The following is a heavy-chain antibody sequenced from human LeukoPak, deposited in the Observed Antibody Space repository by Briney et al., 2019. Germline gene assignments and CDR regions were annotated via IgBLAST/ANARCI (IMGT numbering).Heavy chain of an antibody. D-gene: IGHD7-27*01. V-gene: IGHV3-23*01. CDR1: GFTFSSYA. Sequence: QSGGSLRLSCAASGFTFSSYAMSWVRQAPGKGLEWVSAISGGGGSTYYADSVKGRFTISRDNSKNTLYLQMNSLRAEDTAVYYCARSARTGDPLVKPHAFDIWGQGTMVTVSS. CDR3: ARSARTGDPLVKPHAFDI. CDR2: ISGGGGST. J-gene: IGHJ3*02.